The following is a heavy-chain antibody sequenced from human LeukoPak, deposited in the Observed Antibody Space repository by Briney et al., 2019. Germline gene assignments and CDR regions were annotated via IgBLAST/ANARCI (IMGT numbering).Heavy chain of an antibody. Sequence: GGALRLSCAASGFTFSSYGMHWVRQAPGKGLDGVAVISYDGSNKYYADSVKGRFTISRDNSKNTLYLQMNSLRAEDTAVYYCAKDKGIAAAGSYYFDYWGQGTLVTVSS. V-gene: IGHV3-30*18. CDR2: ISYDGSNK. CDR3: AKDKGIAAAGSYYFDY. CDR1: GFTFSSYG. J-gene: IGHJ4*02. D-gene: IGHD6-13*01.